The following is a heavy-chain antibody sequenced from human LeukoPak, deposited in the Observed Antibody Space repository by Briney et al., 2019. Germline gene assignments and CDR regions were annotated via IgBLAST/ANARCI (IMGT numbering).Heavy chain of an antibody. V-gene: IGHV3-23*01. J-gene: IGHJ4*02. CDR3: AKDSAKKYDDY. CDR2: ISGSDGST. CDR1: GFTVSSNY. D-gene: IGHD3-10*01. Sequence: GGSLRLSCAASGFTVSSNYMSWVRQAPGKGLEWVSGISGSDGSTNYADSVKGRFTISRENSKNTLYLQMNSLRAEDTAVYYCAKDSAKKYDDYWGQGTLVTVSS.